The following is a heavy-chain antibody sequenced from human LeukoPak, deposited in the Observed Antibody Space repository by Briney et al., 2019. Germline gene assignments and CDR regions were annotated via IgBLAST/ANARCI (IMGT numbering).Heavy chain of an antibody. CDR1: GGSFSGYY. V-gene: IGHV4-34*01. Sequence: SETLSLTCAVYGGSFSGYYWSWIRQPPGKGLGWIGEINHSGSTNYNPSLKSRVTISVDTSKNQFSLKLSSVTAADTAVYYCARAIGYSYGPRYYYMDVWGKGTTVTVSS. J-gene: IGHJ6*03. CDR3: ARAIGYSYGPRYYYMDV. CDR2: INHSGST. D-gene: IGHD5-18*01.